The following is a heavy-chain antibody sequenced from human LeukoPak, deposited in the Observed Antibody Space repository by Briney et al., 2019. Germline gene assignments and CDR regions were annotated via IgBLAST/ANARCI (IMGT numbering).Heavy chain of an antibody. CDR3: AKDPTHFRVWDDYDNTRLNY. J-gene: IGHJ4*02. CDR1: GFTFSSYS. D-gene: IGHD3-22*01. CDR2: SRTSTSTI. V-gene: IGHV3-48*01. Sequence: GGSLRLSCAASGFTFSSYSMNWVRQAPGKGLEWVSYSRTSTSTISYANSLKGRFTISSDNAKNSLYLQMNSLRAEDTAVYYCAKDPTHFRVWDDYDNTRLNYWGQGTLVTVSS.